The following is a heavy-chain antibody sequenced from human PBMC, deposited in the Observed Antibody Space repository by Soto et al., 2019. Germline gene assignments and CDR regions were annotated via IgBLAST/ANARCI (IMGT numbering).Heavy chain of an antibody. Sequence: QVQLQESGPGLVKPSQTLSLTCTVSGGSISSGGYYCTWIRQHPGKGLEWIGYIYYSGSTYYNPSLQRRVTLSVDTSKNQRTRKLSSVPAADTAVYYCARSVFPWGQGTLVTVSS. CDR3: ARSVFP. CDR1: GGSISSGGYY. J-gene: IGHJ5*02. V-gene: IGHV4-31*03. CDR2: IYYSGST.